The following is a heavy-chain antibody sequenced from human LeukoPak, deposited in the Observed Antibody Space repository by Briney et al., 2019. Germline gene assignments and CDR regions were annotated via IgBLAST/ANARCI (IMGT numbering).Heavy chain of an antibody. CDR3: ARLTYSNNWYFRRGLDNWFDP. CDR1: GGSFSRYY. CDR2: INHSGSA. V-gene: IGHV4-34*01. Sequence: PSETLSLTCAVYGGSFSRYYWTWIRQPPGKGLEWIGEINHSGSANYNPSLKSRVTISVDASKSQFSLRLSSVTAADTAVYYCARLTYSNNWYFRRGLDNWFDPWGQGTWSPSPQ. J-gene: IGHJ5*02. D-gene: IGHD6-13*01.